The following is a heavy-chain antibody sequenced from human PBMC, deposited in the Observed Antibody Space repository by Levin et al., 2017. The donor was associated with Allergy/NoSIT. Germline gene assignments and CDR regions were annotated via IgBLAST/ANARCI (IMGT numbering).Heavy chain of an antibody. D-gene: IGHD2-21*01. CDR2: ISTDTGNR. Sequence: PRASVKVSCKASGYTFRNYGISWVRQAPGRGLEWLGWISTDTGNRHYAQNLQGRVTMTTDTSTDTAHLELRSLRSDDTAIYCCARLVVGAKGWFAPWGQGTPVTVSS. CDR3: ARLVVGAKGWFAP. CDR1: GYTFRNYG. V-gene: IGHV1-18*01. J-gene: IGHJ5*02.